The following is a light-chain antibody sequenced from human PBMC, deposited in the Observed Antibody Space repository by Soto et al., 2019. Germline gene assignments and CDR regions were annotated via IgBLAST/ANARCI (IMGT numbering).Light chain of an antibody. CDR3: SSYTTSGTLYV. V-gene: IGLV2-14*01. J-gene: IGLJ1*01. CDR1: SSDIGAYNS. Sequence: QSALTQPASVSGSPGQSITISCTGTSSDIGAYNSVSWYQQHPGKAPKLMIYEVSNRPSGVSDRFSGSKSDNTASLTISGLQAEDEADYYCSSYTTSGTLYVFGTGTKLTVL. CDR2: EVS.